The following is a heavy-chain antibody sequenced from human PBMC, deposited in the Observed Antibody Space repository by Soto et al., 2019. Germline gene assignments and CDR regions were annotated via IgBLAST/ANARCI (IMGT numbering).Heavy chain of an antibody. D-gene: IGHD2-21*02. CDR1: GFTFSSYA. V-gene: IGHV3-73*01. Sequence: GGSLRLSCAASGFTFSSYAMSWVRQTSGKGLEWVGRIRGQADSYATAYAASVKGRFIISRDDSKNTAYLQMDSLRTEDTALYYCTRNRDYAFHIWGQGTMVTVSS. CDR2: IRGQADSYAT. J-gene: IGHJ3*02. CDR3: TRNRDYAFHI.